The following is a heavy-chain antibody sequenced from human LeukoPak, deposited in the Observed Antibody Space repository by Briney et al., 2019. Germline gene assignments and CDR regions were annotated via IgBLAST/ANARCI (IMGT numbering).Heavy chain of an antibody. CDR3: GRFGYEAAIGD. J-gene: IGHJ4*02. D-gene: IGHD5-18*01. CDR2: IEPSGSET. Sequence: GGSLRLPCGASGFTLSTYGMTGVARARGGGGEGVANIEPSGSETYYVDPVKGRFTISRDNAKNLVYLQMNSLRAEDTALYYCGRFGYEAAIGDWVQGALVAVSS. CDR1: GFTLSTYG. V-gene: IGHV3-7*01.